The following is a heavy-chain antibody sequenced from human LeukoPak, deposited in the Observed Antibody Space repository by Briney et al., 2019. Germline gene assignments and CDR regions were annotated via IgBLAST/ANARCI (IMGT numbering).Heavy chain of an antibody. Sequence: GGSLRLSCAASGFTFSSYGMSWVRQAPGKGLEWVSAISGSGGSTYYADSVKGRFTISRDNSKNTLYLQMNSLRAEDTAVYYCANRGVGSGYYPYFDYWGQGTLVTVSS. CDR1: GFTFSSYG. CDR2: ISGSGGST. J-gene: IGHJ4*02. V-gene: IGHV3-23*01. D-gene: IGHD3-22*01. CDR3: ANRGVGSGYYPYFDY.